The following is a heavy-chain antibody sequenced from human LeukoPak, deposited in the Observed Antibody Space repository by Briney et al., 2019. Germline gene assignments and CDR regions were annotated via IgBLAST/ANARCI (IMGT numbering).Heavy chain of an antibody. V-gene: IGHV3-33*01. CDR3: ARDLSAAFDF. CDR1: GFPFSSYG. D-gene: IGHD6-25*01. J-gene: IGHJ4*02. CDR2: LVYDARS. Sequence: GGSLRLSCAASGFPFSSYGMHWVRQAPGKGLEWVARLVYDARSDYANSVKGLFSISRDDSKNTLFLDMSNLRVEDTALYYCARDLSAAFDFWGQGVLVTVSS.